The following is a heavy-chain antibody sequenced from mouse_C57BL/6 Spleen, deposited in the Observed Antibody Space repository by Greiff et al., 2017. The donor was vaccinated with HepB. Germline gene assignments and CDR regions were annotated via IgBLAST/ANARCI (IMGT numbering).Heavy chain of an antibody. Sequence: EVKLVESGGGLVQSGRSLRLSCATSGFTFSDFYMEWVRQAPGKGLEWIAASRNKANDYTTEYSASVKGRFIVSRDTSQSILYLQMNALRAEDTAIYYCASDAGDGAWFAYWGQGTLVTVSA. CDR3: ASDAGDGAWFAY. D-gene: IGHD3-3*01. J-gene: IGHJ3*01. CDR2: SRNKANDYTT. CDR1: GFTFSDFY. V-gene: IGHV7-1*01.